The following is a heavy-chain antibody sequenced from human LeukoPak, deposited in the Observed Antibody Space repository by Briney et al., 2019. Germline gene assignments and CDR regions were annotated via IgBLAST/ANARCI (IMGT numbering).Heavy chain of an antibody. J-gene: IGHJ3*02. CDR1: GFTFSRHP. V-gene: IGHV3-48*01. D-gene: IGHD6-19*01. CDR3: AREAVSSGWFPTPTDAFDI. CDR2: ISPGTI. Sequence: GGSLRLSCAASGFTFSRHPMNWVRQAPGKGLEWVSYISPGTIYYADSVKGRFTISRDNSKNTLYLQMNSLRAEDTAVYYCAREAVSSGWFPTPTDAFDIWGQGTMVTVSS.